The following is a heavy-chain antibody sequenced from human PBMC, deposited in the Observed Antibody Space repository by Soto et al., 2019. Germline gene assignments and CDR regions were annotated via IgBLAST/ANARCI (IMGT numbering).Heavy chain of an antibody. CDR2: ISYDGRKE. CDR3: VKDRVESGLGEVDY. Sequence: QPGGSLRLSCAASGFTFSNNGMHWARQAPGKGLEWVAVISYDGRKEYYADSVKGRFTISRDNSKNTLYLQMSSLRAEDTAVYYCVKDRVESGLGEVDYWGQGTLVTVSS. D-gene: IGHD3-16*01. V-gene: IGHV3-30*18. CDR1: GFTFSNNG. J-gene: IGHJ4*02.